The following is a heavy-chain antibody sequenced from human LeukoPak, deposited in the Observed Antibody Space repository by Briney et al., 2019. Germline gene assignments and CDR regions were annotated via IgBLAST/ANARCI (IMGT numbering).Heavy chain of an antibody. CDR3: AKGRSYYDSSGYLDAFDI. D-gene: IGHD3-22*01. V-gene: IGHV3-43*01. Sequence: PGGSLRLSCAASGFTFDDYTMHWVRQAPGKGLEWVSLISWDGGSTYYADSVKGRFTISRDNSKNSLYLQMNSLRAEDMALYYCAKGRSYYDSSGYLDAFDIWGQGTMVTVSS. CDR2: ISWDGGST. J-gene: IGHJ3*02. CDR1: GFTFDDYT.